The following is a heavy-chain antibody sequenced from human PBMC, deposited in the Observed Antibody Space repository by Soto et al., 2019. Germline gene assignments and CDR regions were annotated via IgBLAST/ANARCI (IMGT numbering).Heavy chain of an antibody. V-gene: IGHV3-30-3*01. J-gene: IGHJ5*02. D-gene: IGHD3-9*01. CDR2: ISYDGSNK. Sequence: PGGSLRLSCAASGFTFSSYAMHWVRQAPGKGLEWVAVISYDGSNKYYADSVKGRFTISRDNSKNTLYLQMNSLRAEDTAVYYCAGNYETVLRYFDWLLEGPWFDPWGQGTLVTVSS. CDR1: GFTFSSYA. CDR3: AGNYETVLRYFDWLLEGPWFDP.